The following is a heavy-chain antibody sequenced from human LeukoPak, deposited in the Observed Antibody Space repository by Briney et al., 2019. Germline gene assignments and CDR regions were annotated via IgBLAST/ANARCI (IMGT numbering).Heavy chain of an antibody. CDR3: ARGSSMVRGAMGWFDP. CDR2: IYTSGST. Sequence: SETLSLTCTVSGGSIGSGSYYWSWIRQPAGKGLDWIGRIYTSGSTNYNPSLKSRFTISVDTSKNQFSLKLSSVTAADTAVYYCARGSSMVRGAMGWFDPWGQGTLVTVSS. D-gene: IGHD3-10*01. J-gene: IGHJ5*02. V-gene: IGHV4-61*02. CDR1: GGSIGSGSYY.